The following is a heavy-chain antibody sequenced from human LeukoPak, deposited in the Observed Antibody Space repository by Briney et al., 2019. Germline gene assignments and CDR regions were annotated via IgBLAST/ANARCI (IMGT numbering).Heavy chain of an antibody. CDR1: GGSFCGYY. V-gene: IGHV4-34*01. CDR2: INHSGST. J-gene: IGHJ4*02. D-gene: IGHD2-2*02. CDR3: ARGPGYCSSTSCYTGAYFDY. Sequence: PSETLSLTCAVYGGSFCGYYWSWIRQPPGKGLEWIGEINHSGSTNYNPSLKSRVTISVDTSKNQFSLKLSSVTAADTAVYYCARGPGYCSSTSCYTGAYFDYWGQGTLVTVSS.